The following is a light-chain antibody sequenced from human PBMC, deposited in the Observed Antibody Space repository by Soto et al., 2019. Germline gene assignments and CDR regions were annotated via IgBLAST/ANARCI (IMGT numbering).Light chain of an antibody. CDR3: QKYNSAPLT. Sequence: EIVMTQSPATLSVSPGERATLSCRASQSVSSNLAWYQQTPGQAPRLLIYGASTRATGIPARFSGSGSGTDFTLTISSLQPEDVATYYCQKYNSAPLTFGGGTKVDIK. CDR1: QSVSSN. V-gene: IGKV3-15*01. CDR2: GAS. J-gene: IGKJ4*01.